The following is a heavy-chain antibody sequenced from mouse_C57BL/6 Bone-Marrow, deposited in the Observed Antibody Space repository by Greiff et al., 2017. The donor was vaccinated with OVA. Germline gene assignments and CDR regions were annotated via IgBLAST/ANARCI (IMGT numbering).Heavy chain of an antibody. J-gene: IGHJ2*01. D-gene: IGHD1-1*01. V-gene: IGHV14-1*01. CDR1: GFNIKDYY. CDR3: TPHYYGSSYGDY. CDR2: IDPEDGAT. Sequence: VQLQQSGAELVRPGASVKLSCTASGFNIKDYYMHWVKQRPEQGLEWIGRIDPEDGATEYAPKFQGKATMTADTSSNTAYLQLSSLTSEDTAVYYCTPHYYGSSYGDYWGQGTTLTVSS.